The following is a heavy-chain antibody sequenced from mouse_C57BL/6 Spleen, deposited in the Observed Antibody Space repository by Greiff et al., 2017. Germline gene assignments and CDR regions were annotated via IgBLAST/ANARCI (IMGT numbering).Heavy chain of an antibody. J-gene: IGHJ1*03. Sequence: EVKLMESGGGLVKPGGSLKLSCAASGFTFSDYGMHWVRQAPEKGLEWVAYISSGSSTIYYAETVKGRFTISRDTAKNTLFLQKTSLSAEDTAMYYGARPYGSSPDVWGTGTTVTVSS. V-gene: IGHV5-17*01. CDR1: GFTFSDYG. CDR3: ARPYGSSPDV. CDR2: ISSGSSTI. D-gene: IGHD1-1*01.